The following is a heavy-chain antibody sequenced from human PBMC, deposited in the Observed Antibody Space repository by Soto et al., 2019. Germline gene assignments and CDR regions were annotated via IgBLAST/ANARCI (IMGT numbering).Heavy chain of an antibody. CDR3: ARAGSPFDSDSSGYWGFDH. V-gene: IGHV3-53*01. CDR2: VYSGGTT. J-gene: IGHJ4*02. CDR1: GFAVSNNY. D-gene: IGHD3-22*01. Sequence: LGGSLRLSCVASGFAVSNNYMNWVRQAPGKGLEWVSVVYSGGTTYYADSVRGRFTVSRDDSKNTLFLQMSSLRAEDTAVYYCARAGSPFDSDSSGYWGFDHWGQGTLVTVSS.